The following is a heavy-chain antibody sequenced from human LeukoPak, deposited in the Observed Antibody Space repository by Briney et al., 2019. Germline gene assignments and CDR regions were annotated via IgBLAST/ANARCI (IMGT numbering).Heavy chain of an antibody. Sequence: ASVKVSCKASGYIFTNYYMYWVRQAPGQGLEWMGIINPSGGSTSYAQKFQGRVTMTRDMSTSTVYMELSSLRSEDTAVYYCAREGRYYDILTGYREDFDYWGQGTLVTVSS. CDR1: GYIFTNYY. V-gene: IGHV1-46*01. CDR3: AREGRYYDILTGYREDFDY. J-gene: IGHJ4*02. CDR2: INPSGGST. D-gene: IGHD3-9*01.